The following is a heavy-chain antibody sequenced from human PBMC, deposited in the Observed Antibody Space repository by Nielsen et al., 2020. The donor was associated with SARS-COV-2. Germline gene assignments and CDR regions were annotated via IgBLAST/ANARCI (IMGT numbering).Heavy chain of an antibody. J-gene: IGHJ6*02. Sequence: SETLSLTCAVYGGSFSGYYWSWIRQPPGKGLEWIGEINHSGSTNYNPSLKSRVTMSVDTSKNQFSLKLSSVTAADTAVYYCAAPSRGKGLPYDFWSGYPIHGMDVWGQGTTVTVSS. V-gene: IGHV4-34*01. D-gene: IGHD3-3*01. CDR1: GGSFSGYY. CDR3: AAPSRGKGLPYDFWSGYPIHGMDV. CDR2: INHSGST.